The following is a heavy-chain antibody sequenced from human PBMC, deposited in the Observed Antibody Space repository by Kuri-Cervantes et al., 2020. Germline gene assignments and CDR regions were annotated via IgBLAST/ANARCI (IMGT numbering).Heavy chain of an antibody. D-gene: IGHD1-26*01. J-gene: IGHJ2*01. CDR1: GFSLSTSGVA. Sequence: SGPTLVKPTPTLTLTCTFSGFSLSTSGVAVGWIRQPTGKALEWLALLYWDDDKRYSPSLKSRLTITKDTSKNQVVLTMANMDPVDTATYYCARIVAGSGAEDWYFDLWGRGTLVTVSS. V-gene: IGHV2-5*02. CDR2: LYWDDDK. CDR3: ARIVAGSGAEDWYFDL.